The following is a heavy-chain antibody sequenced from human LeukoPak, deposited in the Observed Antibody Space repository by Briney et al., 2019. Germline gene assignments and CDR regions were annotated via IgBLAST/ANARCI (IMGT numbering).Heavy chain of an antibody. CDR2: INYSGST. V-gene: IGHV4-59*08. D-gene: IGHD6-19*01. J-gene: IGHJ4*02. Sequence: SETLSLTCTVSGGSISSYYWSWIRQPPGKGLEWIGYINYSGSTKYSASLKSRVTISVDTSKNQFSLKVSSVTAADTAFYYCARYPSSSGLYYFDYWGQGTLVTVSS. CDR3: ARYPSSSGLYYFDY. CDR1: GGSISSYY.